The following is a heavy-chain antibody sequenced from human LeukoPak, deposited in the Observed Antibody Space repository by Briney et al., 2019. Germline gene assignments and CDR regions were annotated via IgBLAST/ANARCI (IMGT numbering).Heavy chain of an antibody. CDR1: GGTFSSYS. J-gene: IGHJ5*01. Sequence: ASVKVSCKASGGTFSSYSISWVRQAPGQGLEWVGGIIPVFGTSNYAQMFQGRVTVTTDESTSTAYMELSSLKSEDTAIYYCARGLGINSGWFDSWGQGTLVTVSS. D-gene: IGHD1-26*01. CDR2: IIPVFGTS. V-gene: IGHV1-69*05. CDR3: ARGLGINSGWFDS.